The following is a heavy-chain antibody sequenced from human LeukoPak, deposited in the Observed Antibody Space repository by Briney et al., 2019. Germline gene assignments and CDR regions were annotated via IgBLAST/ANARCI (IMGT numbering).Heavy chain of an antibody. Sequence: PGRSLRLSCAASGFAFDDYAMHWVRQSPGKGLEWVSGISGDSDNMGYADSVKGRFTISRDNAKNSLYLQMNSLRVEDTAVYYCARDYPLAYGVPGEASSDYWGQGTLVTVSS. V-gene: IGHV3-9*01. J-gene: IGHJ4*02. D-gene: IGHD4-17*01. CDR2: ISGDSDNM. CDR3: ARDYPLAYGVPGEASSDY. CDR1: GFAFDDYA.